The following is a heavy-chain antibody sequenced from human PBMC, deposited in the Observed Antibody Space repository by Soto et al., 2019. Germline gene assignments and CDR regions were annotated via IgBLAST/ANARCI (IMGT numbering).Heavy chain of an antibody. Sequence: EVQLVESGGGLVQPGGSLRLSCAASGFTFSSYWMHWVRQAPGKGQVWVSRINSDGSSTSYADSVKGRFTISRDNAKNTLYLQMNSLRAEDTAVYYCARPRPYCGGDCPDSWGQGTLVTVSS. CDR1: GFTFSSYW. CDR3: ARPRPYCGGDCPDS. J-gene: IGHJ4*02. V-gene: IGHV3-74*01. CDR2: INSDGSST. D-gene: IGHD2-21*02.